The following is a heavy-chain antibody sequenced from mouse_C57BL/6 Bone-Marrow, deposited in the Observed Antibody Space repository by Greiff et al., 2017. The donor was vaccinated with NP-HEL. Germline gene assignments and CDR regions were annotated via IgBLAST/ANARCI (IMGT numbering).Heavy chain of an antibody. J-gene: IGHJ3*01. Sequence: LVESGAELVKPGASVKMSCKASGYTFTTYPIEWMKQNHGKSLEWIGNFHPYNDDTKYNEKFKGKATLTVEKTSSTVYLELSRLTSDDSAVYDCAVGYYGSSCGFAYWGQGTLVTVSA. D-gene: IGHD1-1*01. CDR3: AVGYYGSSCGFAY. CDR2: FHPYNDDT. CDR1: GYTFTTYP. V-gene: IGHV1-47*01.